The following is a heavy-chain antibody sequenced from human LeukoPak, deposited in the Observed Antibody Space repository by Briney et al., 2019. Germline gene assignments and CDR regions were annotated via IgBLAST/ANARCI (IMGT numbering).Heavy chain of an antibody. J-gene: IGHJ4*02. Sequence: PSETLSLTCAVHGGSFRGYYWSGIRQPPGKGLEWIGEINHSGSTNYNPSLKSRVTISVDTSKNQFSLKLSSVTAADTAVYYCARGGRKIDYWGQGTLVTVSS. CDR3: ARGGRKIDY. V-gene: IGHV4-34*01. D-gene: IGHD1-26*01. CDR1: GGSFRGYY. CDR2: INHSGST.